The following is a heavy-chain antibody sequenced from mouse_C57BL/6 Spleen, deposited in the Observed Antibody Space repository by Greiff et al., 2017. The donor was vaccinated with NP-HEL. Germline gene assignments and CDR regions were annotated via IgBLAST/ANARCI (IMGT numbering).Heavy chain of an antibody. V-gene: IGHV1-26*01. Sequence: VQLQQSGPELVKPGASVKISCKASGYTFTDYYMNWVKQSPGKSLEWIGDINPNNGGTSYNQKFKGKATLTVDKSSITAYMELRSLTSEDSAVYYCARELRYFDVWGTGTTVTVSS. J-gene: IGHJ1*03. CDR2: INPNNGGT. CDR3: ARELRYFDV. CDR1: GYTFTDYY.